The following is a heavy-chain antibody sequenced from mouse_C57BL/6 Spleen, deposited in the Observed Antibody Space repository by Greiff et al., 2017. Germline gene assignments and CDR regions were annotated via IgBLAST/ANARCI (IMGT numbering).Heavy chain of an antibody. J-gene: IGHJ2*01. D-gene: IGHD1-1*01. CDR3: ARERFFDY. CDR2: IYPGDGDT. V-gene: IGHV1-82*01. Sequence: QVQLKESGPELVKPGASVKISCKASGYAFSSSWMNWVKQRPGKGLEWIGRIYPGDGDTNYNGKFKGKATLTADKSSSTAYMQLSSLTSEDSAVYFCARERFFDYWGQGTTLTVSS. CDR1: GYAFSSSW.